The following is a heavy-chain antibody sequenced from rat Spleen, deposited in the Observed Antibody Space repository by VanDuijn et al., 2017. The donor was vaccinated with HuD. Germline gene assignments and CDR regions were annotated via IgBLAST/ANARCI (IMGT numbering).Heavy chain of an antibody. CDR2: ISYDGRNP. D-gene: IGHD4-4*01. V-gene: IGHV5-29*01. CDR1: GFTFSDYY. Sequence: EVQLVESDGGLVQPGRSLKLSCAASGFTFSDYYMAWVRQAPTEGLEWVATISYDGRNPYYRDSVKGRFTISRDNAKNTLHLQMDTLTSGDTATYFCARRGFLSDWYFDFWGPGTMVTVSS. J-gene: IGHJ1*01. CDR3: ARRGFLSDWYFDF.